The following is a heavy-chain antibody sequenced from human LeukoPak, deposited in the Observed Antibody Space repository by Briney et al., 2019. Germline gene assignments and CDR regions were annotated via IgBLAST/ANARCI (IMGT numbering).Heavy chain of an antibody. V-gene: IGHV3-23*01. D-gene: IGHD6-13*01. CDR2: ISGTGSST. CDR1: GFTLSSYW. CDR3: AKGMRSSWYDYFDY. Sequence: GGSLRLSCAASGFTLSSYWMSWVRQAPGKGLEWVSAISGTGSSTYYADSVKGRFTISRDNSKNTLYLQMNSLRAEDTAVYYCAKGMRSSWYDYFDYWGQGALVTVSS. J-gene: IGHJ4*02.